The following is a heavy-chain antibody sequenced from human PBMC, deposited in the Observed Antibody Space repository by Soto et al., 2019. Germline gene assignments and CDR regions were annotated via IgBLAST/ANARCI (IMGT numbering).Heavy chain of an antibody. CDR1: GYTFTSYG. CDR2: ISAHNGNT. CDR3: ARGRYGDY. V-gene: IGHV1-18*01. J-gene: IGHJ4*02. D-gene: IGHD1-1*01. Sequence: QGHLVQSGAEVKKPGASVKVSCKGSGYTFTSYGITWVRQAPGQGLEWMGWISAHNGNTDYAQKLQGRVTVTRDTSTSTAYMERRSLRADVTAVYYCARGRYGDYWGQGSLVTVSS.